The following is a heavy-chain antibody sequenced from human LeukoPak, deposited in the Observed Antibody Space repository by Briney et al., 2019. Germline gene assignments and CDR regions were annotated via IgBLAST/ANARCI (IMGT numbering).Heavy chain of an antibody. J-gene: IGHJ3*02. CDR1: GGSISSYY. Sequence: PSETLSLTCTVSGGSISSYYWSWIRQPPGKGLEWIGYIYYSGSTNYNPSLKSRATISVDTSKNQFSLKLSSVTAADTAVYYCASGVYCTNGVCSAPAFDIWGQGTMVTVSS. D-gene: IGHD2-8*01. V-gene: IGHV4-59*08. CDR2: IYYSGST. CDR3: ASGVYCTNGVCSAPAFDI.